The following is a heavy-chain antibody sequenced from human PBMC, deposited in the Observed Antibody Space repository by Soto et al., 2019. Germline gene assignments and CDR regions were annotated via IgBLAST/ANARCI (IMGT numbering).Heavy chain of an antibody. CDR1: GFTFSSYA. CDR2: IGESGTPT. D-gene: IGHD2-2*01. CDR3: GRYIPGVRYYGMDV. V-gene: IGHV3-23*01. J-gene: IGHJ6*02. Sequence: EVQLLESGGGLVQPGGSLRLSCAASGFTFSSYAMKWVRQAPGKGLEWVSLIGESGTPTYYADSVKGRFTISRDNSGNTLFLEMYSLRDEDTAVYYCGRYIPGVRYYGMDVWGQGTTVTVSS.